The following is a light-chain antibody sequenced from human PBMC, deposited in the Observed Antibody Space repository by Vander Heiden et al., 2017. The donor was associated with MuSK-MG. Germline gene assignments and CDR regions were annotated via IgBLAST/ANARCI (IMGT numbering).Light chain of an antibody. Sequence: DIQLTQSPSFLSASVGDRVSITCRASQGINTYLAWYQQKPGKAPNLLIYAASTLQTGVPSRFSGSGYGTEFTLTISSRQPEDSASYYCQQDHLYVPITFGQGTQLEIK. CDR3: QQDHLYVPIT. CDR2: AAS. V-gene: IGKV1-9*01. CDR1: QGINTY. J-gene: IGKJ5*01.